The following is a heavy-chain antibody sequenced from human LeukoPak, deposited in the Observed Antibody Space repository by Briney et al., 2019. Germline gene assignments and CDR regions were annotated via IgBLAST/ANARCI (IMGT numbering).Heavy chain of an antibody. CDR1: GASISSYF. J-gene: IGHJ3*02. Sequence: PSETLSLTCTVSGASISSYFWTWIRQSPGKGLEWIGYISNIGSTNYNPSLKSRVTISGDTSKNQFSLKLSSVTAADTAVYYCTRDRSALDTWGQGTMVTVSS. CDR2: ISNIGST. V-gene: IGHV4-59*01. CDR3: TRDRSALDT.